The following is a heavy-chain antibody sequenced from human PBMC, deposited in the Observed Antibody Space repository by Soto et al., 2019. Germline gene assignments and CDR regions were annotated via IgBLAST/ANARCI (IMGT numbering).Heavy chain of an antibody. CDR2: IYPGDSDT. D-gene: IGHD3-3*01. Sequence: GESLKISCKGSGYSFTSYWIGWVRQMPGKGLEWMGIIYPGDSDTRYSPSFQGQVTISADKSISTAYLQWSSLKASDTAMYYCARQNVDTIFGVVIGFDYWGQGTLVTVSS. CDR3: ARQNVDTIFGVVIGFDY. V-gene: IGHV5-51*01. J-gene: IGHJ4*02. CDR1: GYSFTSYW.